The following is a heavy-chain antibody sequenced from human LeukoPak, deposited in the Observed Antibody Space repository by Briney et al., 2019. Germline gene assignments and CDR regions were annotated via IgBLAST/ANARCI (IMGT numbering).Heavy chain of an antibody. D-gene: IGHD2-2*01. CDR2: ISSSGGTI. CDR3: ARDLSYCTITSCSYYYYGMDV. V-gene: IGHV3-48*03. Sequence: GGSLRLSCSASGFTFSSYEMNWVRQAPGKGLEWVSYISSSGGTIYYADSVKGRFTISRDNAKNSLYLQMNSLRAEDTAVYYCARDLSYCTITSCSYYYYGMDVWGQGTTVAVSS. CDR1: GFTFSSYE. J-gene: IGHJ6*02.